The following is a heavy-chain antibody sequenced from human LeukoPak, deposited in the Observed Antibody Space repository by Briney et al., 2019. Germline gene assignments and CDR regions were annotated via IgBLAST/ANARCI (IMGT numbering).Heavy chain of an antibody. Sequence: GGSLRLSCAASGFTLSSYSMNWVRQAPGKGLEWVSSISSSSSYRYYADSVKGRFTISRDNAKNSLYLQMNSLRAEDTAVYYCARDLRSSGYYAFDYWGQGTLVTVSS. J-gene: IGHJ4*02. CDR2: ISSSSSYR. CDR3: ARDLRSSGYYAFDY. V-gene: IGHV3-21*01. D-gene: IGHD3-22*01. CDR1: GFTLSSYS.